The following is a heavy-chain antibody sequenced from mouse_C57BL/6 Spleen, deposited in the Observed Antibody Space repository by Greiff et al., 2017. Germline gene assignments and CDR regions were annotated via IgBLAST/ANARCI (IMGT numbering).Heavy chain of an antibody. CDR2: INPNYGTT. Sequence: VQLQQSGPELVKPGASVKISCKASGYSFTDYNMNWVKQSNGKSLEWIGVINPNYGTTSYNQKFKGKATLTVDQSSSTAYMQLNSLTSEDSAVYYCANYYYGSRYWYFDVWGTGTTVTVSS. D-gene: IGHD1-1*01. J-gene: IGHJ1*03. V-gene: IGHV1-39*01. CDR1: GYSFTDYN. CDR3: ANYYYGSRYWYFDV.